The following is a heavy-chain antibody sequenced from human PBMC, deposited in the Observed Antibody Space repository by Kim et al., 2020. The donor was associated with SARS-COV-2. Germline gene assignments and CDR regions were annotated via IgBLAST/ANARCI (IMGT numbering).Heavy chain of an antibody. Sequence: SVKVSCKASGGTFSSYAISWVRQAPGQGLEWMGGIIPIFGTANYAQKFQGRVTITADESTSTAYMELSSLRSEDTAVYYCARDGRGDCSSTSCPPDYWGQGTLVTVSS. CDR2: IIPIFGTA. D-gene: IGHD2-2*01. CDR3: ARDGRGDCSSTSCPPDY. J-gene: IGHJ4*02. V-gene: IGHV1-69*13. CDR1: GGTFSSYA.